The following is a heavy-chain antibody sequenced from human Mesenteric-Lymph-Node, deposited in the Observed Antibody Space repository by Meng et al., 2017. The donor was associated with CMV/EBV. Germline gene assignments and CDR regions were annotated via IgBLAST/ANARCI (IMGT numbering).Heavy chain of an antibody. Sequence: GSLRLSCTVSGGSISSSSYYWGWIRQPPGTGLEWIGSIYYSGSTYYNPSLKSRVTISVDTSKNQFSLKLSSVTAADTAVYYCARRPDYGDYVGFLDYWGQGTLVTVSS. V-gene: IGHV4-39*07. CDR3: ARRPDYGDYVGFLDY. J-gene: IGHJ4*02. CDR2: IYYSGST. CDR1: GGSISSSSYY. D-gene: IGHD4-17*01.